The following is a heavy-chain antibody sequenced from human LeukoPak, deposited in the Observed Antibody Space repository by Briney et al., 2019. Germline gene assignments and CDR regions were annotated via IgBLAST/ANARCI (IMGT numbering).Heavy chain of an antibody. Sequence: SETLSLTCTVSGGSISSYYWSWIRQPPGKGLEWIGYIYYSGSTNYNPSLKSRVTISVDTSKNQFSLKLSSVTAADTAVYYCAREEYCSGGSCFGYWDQGTLVTVSS. V-gene: IGHV4-59*01. CDR1: GGSISSYY. CDR3: AREEYCSGGSCFGY. J-gene: IGHJ4*02. D-gene: IGHD2-15*01. CDR2: IYYSGST.